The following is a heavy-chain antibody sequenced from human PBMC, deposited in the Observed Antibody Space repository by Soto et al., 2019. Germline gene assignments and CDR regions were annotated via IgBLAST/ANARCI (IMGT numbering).Heavy chain of an antibody. V-gene: IGHV3-23*01. Sequence: GGSLRLSCAASGFPFSSYAMSWVRQAPGKGLEWVSAISGSGGSTYYADSVKGRFTISRDNSKNTLYLQMNSLRAEDTAVYYCAKDRERYYDSSGSSGYWGQGTLVTVSS. CDR2: ISGSGGST. CDR1: GFPFSSYA. J-gene: IGHJ4*02. D-gene: IGHD3-22*01. CDR3: AKDRERYYDSSGSSGY.